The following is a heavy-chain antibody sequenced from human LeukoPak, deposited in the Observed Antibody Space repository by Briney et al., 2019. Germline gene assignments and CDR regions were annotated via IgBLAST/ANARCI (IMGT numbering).Heavy chain of an antibody. J-gene: IGHJ5*02. CDR3: ARGLAAAGYNWFDP. CDR1: GYTFSGNY. V-gene: IGHV1-2*02. D-gene: IGHD6-13*01. CDR2: INPNSGGT. Sequence: ASVKVSCKASGYTFSGNYMHWVRQAPGQGLEWMGWINPNSGGTNYAQKFQGRVTMTRDTSIRTAYMEVSRLRSDDTAAYYCARGLAAAGYNWFDPWGQGTLVTVSS.